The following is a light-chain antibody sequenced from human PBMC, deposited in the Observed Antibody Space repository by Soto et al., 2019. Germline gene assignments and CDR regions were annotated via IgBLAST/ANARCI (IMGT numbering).Light chain of an antibody. V-gene: IGKV3-20*01. Sequence: DIVLTQSPASLSLPPGERATLSCRASQSVSSSFLAWYQQKPGQAPRLLIYGASRRATGNADRFTGSGSGTDFTLTISRLEPEDYAVYYCQQYDSSLTFGLGTKVEIK. CDR3: QQYDSSLT. J-gene: IGKJ1*01. CDR1: QSVSSSF. CDR2: GAS.